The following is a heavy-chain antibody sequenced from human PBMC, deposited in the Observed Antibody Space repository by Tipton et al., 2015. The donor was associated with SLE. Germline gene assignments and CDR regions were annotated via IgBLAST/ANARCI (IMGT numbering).Heavy chain of an antibody. D-gene: IGHD3-16*02. CDR2: IYYSGST. CDR1: GGSISGHY. Sequence: TLSLTCTVSGGSISGHYWSWIRQPPGKGLEWIGYIYYSGSTNYNPSLKSRVTISVDTSKNQFSLKLSSATAADTAVYYCARDLIMITFGGVIAGYGMDVWGQGTTVTVSS. J-gene: IGHJ6*02. CDR3: ARDLIMITFGGVIAGYGMDV. V-gene: IGHV4-59*11.